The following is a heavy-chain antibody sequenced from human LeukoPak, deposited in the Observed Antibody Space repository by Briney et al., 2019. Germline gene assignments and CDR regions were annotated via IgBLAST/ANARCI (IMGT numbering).Heavy chain of an antibody. J-gene: IGHJ4*02. Sequence: GGSLRLSCAASGFTFSSYAMHWVRQAPGKGLEWVAVISYDGSNKYYADSVKGRFIISRDNSKNTLYLQMNSLRAEDTAVYYCFISGSYGVDYWGQGTLDTVSS. D-gene: IGHD3-16*01. CDR1: GFTFSSYA. V-gene: IGHV3-30-3*01. CDR3: FISGSYGVDY. CDR2: ISYDGSNK.